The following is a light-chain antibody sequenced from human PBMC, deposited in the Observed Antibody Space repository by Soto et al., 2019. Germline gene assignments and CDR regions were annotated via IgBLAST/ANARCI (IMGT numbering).Light chain of an antibody. CDR2: AAS. CDR3: QKYNSAPRT. Sequence: IQLTQSPSSLSASVGDRVTITCRASQDINTYLAWYQQKAGKVPKLLIYAASTLQSGVPSRFSGSGSGTDFTLTITSLQPEDVATYYCQKYNSAPRTFGQGTKVDIK. CDR1: QDINTY. J-gene: IGKJ1*01. V-gene: IGKV1-27*01.